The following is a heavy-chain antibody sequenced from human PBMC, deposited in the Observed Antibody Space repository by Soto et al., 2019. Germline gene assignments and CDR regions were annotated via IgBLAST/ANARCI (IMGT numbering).Heavy chain of an antibody. V-gene: IGHV2-5*02. CDR1: GVSLSTSGEG. CDR3: AHRQRTVVVGAPFDL. Sequence: QITLRESGPTLVQPTPTLTLTCTLSGVSLSTSGEGVGWIRQPPGKALEWLALIYWDDDKRFSPSLKSRLAITRDISKNQVVMTMTDMAPEDTAIYYCAHRQRTVVVGAPFDLWGQGSQVTVSS. CDR2: IYWDDDK. J-gene: IGHJ4*02. D-gene: IGHD2-15*01.